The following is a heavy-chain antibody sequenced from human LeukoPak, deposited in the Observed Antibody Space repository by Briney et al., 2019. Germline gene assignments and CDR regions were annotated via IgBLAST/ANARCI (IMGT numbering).Heavy chain of an antibody. CDR2: INRLSSYI. CDR3: VRRPYRSGFDF. D-gene: IGHD6-19*01. Sequence: GGSLRLSCAASGFMFSNYSMNWVRQAPGKGLEWVSSINRLSSYINYADSVKGRFTISRDNAKNSLELHLSRLRPEDTALYYCVRRPYRSGFDFWGQGTLVTVSS. CDR1: GFMFSNYS. V-gene: IGHV3-21*06. J-gene: IGHJ4*02.